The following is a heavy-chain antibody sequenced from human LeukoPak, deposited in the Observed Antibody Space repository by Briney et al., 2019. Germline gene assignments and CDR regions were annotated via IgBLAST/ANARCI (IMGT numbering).Heavy chain of an antibody. V-gene: IGHV3-21*01. Sequence: PGGSLRLSCAASGFTFSGYTMNWVRQAPGKGLEWVSSISTSSIYIYYADSLKGRFTISRDNAKNSLYLQMSSLRAEDTAMYYCARSLWFGDSNLDYWGQGTLVTVSS. CDR3: ARSLWFGDSNLDY. J-gene: IGHJ4*02. CDR2: ISTSSIYI. D-gene: IGHD3-10*01. CDR1: GFTFSGYT.